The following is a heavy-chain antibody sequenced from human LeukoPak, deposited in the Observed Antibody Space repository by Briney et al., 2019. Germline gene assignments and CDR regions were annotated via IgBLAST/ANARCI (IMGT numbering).Heavy chain of an antibody. CDR3: ARGSGWDFPSYYYGMDV. D-gene: IGHD6-19*01. CDR2: MNPNSGNT. V-gene: IGHV1-8*01. Sequence: ASVKVSCKASGYTFTSYDINWVRPATGQGLEWMGWMNPNSGNTGYAQKFQGRVTMTRNTSISTAYMELSSLRSEDTAVYYCARGSGWDFPSYYYGMDVWGQGTTVTVSS. CDR1: GYTFTSYD. J-gene: IGHJ6*02.